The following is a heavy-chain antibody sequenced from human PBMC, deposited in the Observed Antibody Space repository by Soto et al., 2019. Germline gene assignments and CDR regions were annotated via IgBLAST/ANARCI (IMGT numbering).Heavy chain of an antibody. CDR1: GDTFTSYG. Sequence: ASVKVSCKACGDTFTSYGSSWVRQAPGQGLEWMGWISAYNGNTNYAQKLQGRVTMTTDTSKSTAYMEMRRLRSDDTAVYYCARDWTPYDYGAPGWFHPWRETTLATLSS. CDR3: ARDWTPYDYGAPGWFHP. CDR2: ISAYNGNT. D-gene: IGHD4-17*01. V-gene: IGHV1-18*04. J-gene: IGHJ5*02.